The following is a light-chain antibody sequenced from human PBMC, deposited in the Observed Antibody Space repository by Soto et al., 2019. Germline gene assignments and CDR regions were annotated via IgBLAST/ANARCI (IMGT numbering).Light chain of an antibody. CDR3: QQRSNCPWT. V-gene: IGKV3-11*01. J-gene: IGKJ1*01. CDR1: QSVSSY. CDR2: DAS. Sequence: EIVLTQSPATLSLSPGERATLSCWASQSVSSYLAWYQHKPGQAPRLLIYDASNRATGIPARFSGSGSGTDFTLTISSLEPEDFAVYYCQQRSNCPWTFGQGTKVEIK.